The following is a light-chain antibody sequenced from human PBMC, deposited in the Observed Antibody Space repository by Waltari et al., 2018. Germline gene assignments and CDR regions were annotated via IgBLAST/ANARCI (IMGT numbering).Light chain of an antibody. J-gene: IGKJ1*01. CDR3: QQYNNWPPL. CDR1: QSVSSN. CDR2: GAS. Sequence: IVMTQSPATLSVSPGEGATLSCRVSQSVSSNLAWYQQKPGQAPRLLISGASTRATGLPVRFSGSGSGTDFTLTISSLQSEDFAVYYCQQYNNWPPLFGQGTKVEIK. V-gene: IGKV3-15*01.